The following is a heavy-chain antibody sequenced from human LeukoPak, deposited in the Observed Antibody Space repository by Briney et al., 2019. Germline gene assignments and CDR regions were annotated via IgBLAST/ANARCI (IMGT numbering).Heavy chain of an antibody. CDR3: AKAPGEWELREPADY. CDR2: ISGSGGST. Sequence: PGGSLRLSCAASGFTFSSYAMSWVRQAPGKGLEWVSAISGSGGSTYYADSVKGRFTISRDNSKNTLYLQMNSLRAEDTAVYYCAKAPGEWELREPADYWGQGTLVTVSS. J-gene: IGHJ4*02. D-gene: IGHD1-26*01. V-gene: IGHV3-23*01. CDR1: GFTFSSYA.